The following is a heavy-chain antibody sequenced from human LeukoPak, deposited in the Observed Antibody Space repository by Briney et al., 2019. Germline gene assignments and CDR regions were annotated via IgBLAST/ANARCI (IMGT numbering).Heavy chain of an antibody. J-gene: IGHJ3*02. CDR1: GFTFSSYG. D-gene: IGHD3-9*01. V-gene: IGHV3-23*01. Sequence: GGSLRLSCAASGFTFSSYGMSWVRQAPGKGLEWVSAISGSGGSTYYADSVKGRFTISRDNSKNTLYLQMNSLRAEDTAVYYCAKGSPLRYFDWLLRNDAFDIWGQGTMVTVSS. CDR3: AKGSPLRYFDWLLRNDAFDI. CDR2: ISGSGGST.